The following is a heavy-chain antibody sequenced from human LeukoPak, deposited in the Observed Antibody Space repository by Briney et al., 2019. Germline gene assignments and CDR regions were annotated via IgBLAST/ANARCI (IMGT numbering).Heavy chain of an antibody. CDR2: VNSDGSTT. Sequence: QPGGSLRLSCAASGFPFSNYWMHWVRQAPGKGLVWVSRVNSDGSTTNYAGSVKGRFTISRDNAENTLYMRMNSLRPEDTAVYYCARGYYSSSRFDSWGQGTLVTVSS. J-gene: IGHJ4*02. CDR1: GFPFSNYW. CDR3: ARGYYSSSRFDS. V-gene: IGHV3-74*01. D-gene: IGHD6-13*01.